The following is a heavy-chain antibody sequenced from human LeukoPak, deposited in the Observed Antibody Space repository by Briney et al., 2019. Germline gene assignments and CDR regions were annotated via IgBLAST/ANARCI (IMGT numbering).Heavy chain of an antibody. V-gene: IGHV3-23*01. Sequence: GGSLRLSCAASGFTFSGYATSWVRQAPGKGLEWVSAVSGSGGSTYYADSVKGRFTISRDNSKNTLYLQMNSLRAEDTAVYYCAKDIKGGYYDSSGYYFDCWGQGTLVTVSS. CDR2: VSGSGGST. J-gene: IGHJ4*02. D-gene: IGHD3-22*01. CDR1: GFTFSGYA. CDR3: AKDIKGGYYDSSGYYFDC.